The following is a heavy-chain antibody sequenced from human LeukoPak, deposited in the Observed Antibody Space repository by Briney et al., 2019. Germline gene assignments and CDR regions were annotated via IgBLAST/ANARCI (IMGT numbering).Heavy chain of an antibody. J-gene: IGHJ5*02. D-gene: IGHD2-2*03. Sequence: SETQPLPCTVSGDSISSYYWTWLRQPPGKGLEWIGYIYQSGSTKYNPSLKSRVTMAVDTSKNRFSLKLSSVTAADTAVYYCARHRGYCSSTSCSYNWFDPRGQGTLVTVSS. CDR1: GDSISSYY. CDR3: ARHRGYCSSTSCSYNWFDP. V-gene: IGHV4-59*08. CDR2: IYQSGST.